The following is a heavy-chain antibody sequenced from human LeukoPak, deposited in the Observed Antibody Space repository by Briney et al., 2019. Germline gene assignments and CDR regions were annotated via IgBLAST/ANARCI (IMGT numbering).Heavy chain of an antibody. CDR1: GFTFSSYW. CDR3: ARDYRLAAFDI. V-gene: IGHV3-74*01. Sequence: GGSLRLSCAASGFTFSSYWMHWVRHAPGKGLVWVSRINSDGSSTSYADSVKGRFTISRDNAKNTLYLQMNSLRAEDTAVYYCARDYRLAAFDIWGQGTVVTVSS. J-gene: IGHJ3*02. CDR2: INSDGSST.